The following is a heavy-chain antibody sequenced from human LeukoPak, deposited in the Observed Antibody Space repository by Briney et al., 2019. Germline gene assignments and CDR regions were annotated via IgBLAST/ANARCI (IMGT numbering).Heavy chain of an antibody. D-gene: IGHD1-14*01. Sequence: SETLSLTCAVYGGSLSGYYWSWIRQSPGKGLEWIGEIIHSGSTNYNPSLKSRVTVSIDTSKNQFSLNLNSVTAADTAVYYCARGDRPIFYDYWGQGTLVTVSS. CDR3: ARGDRPIFYDY. V-gene: IGHV4-34*01. CDR1: GGSLSGYY. CDR2: IIHSGST. J-gene: IGHJ4*02.